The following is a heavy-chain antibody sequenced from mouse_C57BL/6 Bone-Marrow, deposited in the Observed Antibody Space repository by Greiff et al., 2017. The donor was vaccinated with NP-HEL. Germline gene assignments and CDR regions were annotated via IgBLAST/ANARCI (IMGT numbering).Heavy chain of an antibody. CDR1: GFSLTSYG. CDR2: IWSGGST. V-gene: IGHV2-2*01. Sequence: QVQLQQSGPGLVQPSQSLSITCTVSGFSLTSYGVHWVRQSPGKGLEWLGGIWSGGSTDYNAAFISRLSISKDNSKSQVFFKMNSLQADDTAIYYCARGNYYGSSYPWYFDVWGTGTTVTVSS. CDR3: ARGNYYGSSYPWYFDV. D-gene: IGHD1-1*01. J-gene: IGHJ1*03.